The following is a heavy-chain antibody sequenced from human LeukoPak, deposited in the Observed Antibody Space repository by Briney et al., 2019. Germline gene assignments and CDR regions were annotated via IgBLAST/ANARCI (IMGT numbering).Heavy chain of an antibody. CDR2: IYPGDSDT. D-gene: IGHD3-22*01. V-gene: IGHV5-51*01. CDR3: ARTYYYDSSGYPDKYYYYYGMDV. CDR1: GYSFTSYW. Sequence: PGESLKISCKGSGYSFTSYWIGWVRQMPGKGLEWMGIIYPGDSDTRYSPSFQGQVTISADKSISTAYLQWSSLKASDTAMYYCARTYYYDSSGYPDKYYYYYGMDVWGQGTTVTVSS. J-gene: IGHJ6*02.